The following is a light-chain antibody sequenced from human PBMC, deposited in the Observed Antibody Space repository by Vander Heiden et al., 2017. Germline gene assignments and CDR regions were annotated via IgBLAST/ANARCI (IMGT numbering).Light chain of an antibody. V-gene: IGKV1-39*01. Sequence: LLTHSPSSLSASVGDRVTITCRASQSINSYLNWYQQKPGKAPKLLIYTASSLQSGVPSRFSGSGSGTDFTLSISSLEPEDFATYYCQQSDSIPLTFGGGTKVEIK. CDR3: QQSDSIPLT. J-gene: IGKJ4*01. CDR2: TAS. CDR1: QSINSY.